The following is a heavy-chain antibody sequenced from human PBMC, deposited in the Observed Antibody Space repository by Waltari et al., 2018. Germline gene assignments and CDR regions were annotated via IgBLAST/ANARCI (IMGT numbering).Heavy chain of an antibody. CDR1: GGPFSSYA. V-gene: IGHV1-69*05. CDR3: AREIAVAGTGWFDP. J-gene: IGHJ5*02. D-gene: IGHD6-19*01. Sequence: QVQLVQSGAEVKKPGSSVKVSCKASGGPFSSYAISWVRQAPGQGLEWMGGSNPTLGTANYAQKFQGRVTITTDESTSTAYMELSSLRSEDTAVYYCAREIAVAGTGWFDPWGQGTLVTVSS. CDR2: SNPTLGTA.